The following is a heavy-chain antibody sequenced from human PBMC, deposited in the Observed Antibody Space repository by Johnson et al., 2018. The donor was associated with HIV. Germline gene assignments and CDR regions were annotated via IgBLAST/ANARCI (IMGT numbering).Heavy chain of an antibody. CDR2: TWFDGGNK. CDR3: ASSSPRDAFDI. J-gene: IGHJ3*02. CDR1: GFTFSNYG. Sequence: VQLVESGGGVVQPGRSLRLSCAASGFTFSNYGMHWVRQAPGKGLEWVAVTWFDGGNKYYSDSVKGRFTISRDNSKSTLYLQMNSLRAEDTAVYYCASSSPRDAFDIWGQGTMVTVSS. V-gene: IGHV3-33*01.